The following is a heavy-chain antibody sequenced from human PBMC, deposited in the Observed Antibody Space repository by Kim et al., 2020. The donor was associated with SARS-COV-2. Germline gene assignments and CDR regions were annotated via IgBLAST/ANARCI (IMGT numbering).Heavy chain of an antibody. CDR3: VKDSEAYDASGSLPPDY. J-gene: IGHJ4*02. Sequence: GGSLRLSCTASGGIFEDYTMHWSRQTPGKGLEWVSLVSWDGGSIYYADSVKGRFTISRDNRESSLYLQMNSLRTDDTALYYCVKDSEAYDASGSLPPDYWGQGTLVTVSS. CDR2: VSWDGGSI. CDR1: GGIFEDYT. D-gene: IGHD3-22*01. V-gene: IGHV3-43*01.